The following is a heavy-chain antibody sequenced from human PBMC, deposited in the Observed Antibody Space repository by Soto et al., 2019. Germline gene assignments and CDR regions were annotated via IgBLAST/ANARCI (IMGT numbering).Heavy chain of an antibody. J-gene: IGHJ6*03. CDR1: GGSISSYY. CDR2: IYYSGST. Sequence: SETLSLTCTVSGGSISSYYWSWIRQPPGKGLEWIGYIYYSGSTNYNPSLKSRVTISVDTSKNQFSLKLSSVTAADTAVYYCARDRAYDFWSGLNYYYYMDVWGKGTTVTVSS. D-gene: IGHD3-3*01. V-gene: IGHV4-59*01. CDR3: ARDRAYDFWSGLNYYYYMDV.